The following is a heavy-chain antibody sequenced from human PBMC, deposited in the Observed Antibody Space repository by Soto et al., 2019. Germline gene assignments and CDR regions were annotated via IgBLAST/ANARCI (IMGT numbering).Heavy chain of an antibody. J-gene: IGHJ4*02. CDR2: ISAHNGNT. V-gene: IGHV1-18*01. CDR3: ARGRYGDY. CDR1: GYTFTSYG. Sequence: QVHLVQSGAEVKKPGASVKVSCKASGYTFTSYGITWVRQAPGQGLEWMGWISAHNGNTDYAQKLQGRVSVTRDTSTSTADLKLMSLRSDDTAVKYCARGRYGDYWGQGALVTVSS. D-gene: IGHD1-1*01.